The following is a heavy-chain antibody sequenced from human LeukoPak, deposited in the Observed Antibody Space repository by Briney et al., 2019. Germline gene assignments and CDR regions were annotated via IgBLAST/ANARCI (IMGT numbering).Heavy chain of an antibody. Sequence: GGSLRLSCAASGFTFSSYWMHWVRQAPGKGLVWVSRINSDGSSTSYADSVKGRLTIARDNAKNSLFLQMNSLRAEDTAVYYCARGDYSDSGSYYHDAFDIWGQGTMVTVSS. CDR1: GFTFSSYW. CDR2: INSDGSST. V-gene: IGHV3-74*01. D-gene: IGHD3-10*01. J-gene: IGHJ3*02. CDR3: ARGDYSDSGSYYHDAFDI.